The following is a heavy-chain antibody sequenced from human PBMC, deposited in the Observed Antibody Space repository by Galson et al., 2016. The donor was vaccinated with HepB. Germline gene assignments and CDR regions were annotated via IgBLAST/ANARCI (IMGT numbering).Heavy chain of an antibody. CDR1: GFTFSNYG. V-gene: IGHV3-64D*06. D-gene: IGHD1-26*01. Sequence: SLRLSCAASGFTFSNYGMHWVRQAPGKGLEYVAGISSNGDTTYFADSVKGRFTISRDNSKNTVYLQLSSLRVDDTAVYYCVKDGYSGSYDYWGQGTLVTVSS. J-gene: IGHJ4*02. CDR3: VKDGYSGSYDY. CDR2: ISSNGDTT.